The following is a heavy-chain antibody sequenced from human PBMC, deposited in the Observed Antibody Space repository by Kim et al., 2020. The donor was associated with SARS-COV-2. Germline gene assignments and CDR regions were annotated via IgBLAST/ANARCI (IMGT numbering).Heavy chain of an antibody. CDR2: INGYNGNT. V-gene: IGHV1-18*01. D-gene: IGHD4-4*01. J-gene: IGHJ2*01. Sequence: ASVKVSCKASGYTFISYGISWVRQAPGQGLEWMGWINGYNGNTNYAQRLQGRVTMTTGTSTSTAYMELRTLRSDDTAVYCCACNVPWVYFDLWGRGTLVTVSS. CDR3: ACNVPWVYFDL. CDR1: GYTFISYG.